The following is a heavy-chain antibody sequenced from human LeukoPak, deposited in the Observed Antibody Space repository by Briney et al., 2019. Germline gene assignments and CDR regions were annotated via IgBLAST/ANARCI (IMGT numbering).Heavy chain of an antibody. V-gene: IGHV3-23*01. CDR1: GFTLSSYE. Sequence: PGGSLRLSCAASGFTLSSYEMSWVRQAPGKGLEGVSTIFISGDSTSYAGSVRGRFTISRDNSKDTLYLQMNSLRAEDTALYYCAKDDSLGRGGVWGQGTLVAVSS. D-gene: IGHD7-27*01. J-gene: IGHJ4*02. CDR3: AKDDSLGRGGV. CDR2: IFISGDST.